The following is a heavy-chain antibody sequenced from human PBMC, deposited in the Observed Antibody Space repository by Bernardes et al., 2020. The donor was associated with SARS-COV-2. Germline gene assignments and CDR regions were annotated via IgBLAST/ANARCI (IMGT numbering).Heavy chain of an antibody. Sequence: ASVKVSCMASGYTFSRYGINWVRQAPGQGLQWMGWISGYNGNTKYAQKFQGRVTMTTDTSTSTAHMELRSLRSDDTAVYYCARGFCSSSSCYSFYYGMDVWGPGTTVTVSS. J-gene: IGHJ6*02. D-gene: IGHD2-2*02. CDR1: GYTFSRYG. CDR2: ISGYNGNT. CDR3: ARGFCSSSSCYSFYYGMDV. V-gene: IGHV1-18*04.